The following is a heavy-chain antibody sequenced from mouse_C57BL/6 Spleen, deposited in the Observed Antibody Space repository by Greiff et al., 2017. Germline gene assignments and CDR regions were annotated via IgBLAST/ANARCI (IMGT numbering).Heavy chain of an antibody. CDR2: INPSNGGT. J-gene: IGHJ4*01. CDR3: ARRGNSLTYAMDY. CDR1: GYTFTSYW. Sequence: VKLQQPGTELVKPGASVKLSCKASGYTFTSYWMHWVKQRPGQGLEWIGNINPSNGGTNYNEKFKSKATLTVDKSSSTAYMQLSSLTSEDSAVYYCARRGNSLTYAMDYWGQGTSVTVSS. V-gene: IGHV1-53*01.